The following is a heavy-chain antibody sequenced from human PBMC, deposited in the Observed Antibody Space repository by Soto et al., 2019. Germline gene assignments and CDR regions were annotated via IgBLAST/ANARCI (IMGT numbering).Heavy chain of an antibody. Sequence: QVQVQESGPGLLRPSETLSVTCHVSGGSVVSGSYYWTWIRQPPGMGLEWIGYLYYDGDTNYNSPLKSRVTISIDTPKNEISLALRSVTAADTALYYCARVLPGIAAAYDAFDVWGQGALVTVSS. V-gene: IGHV4-61*01. CDR3: ARVLPGIAAAYDAFDV. D-gene: IGHD6-25*01. CDR1: GGSVVSGSYY. CDR2: LYYDGDT. J-gene: IGHJ3*01.